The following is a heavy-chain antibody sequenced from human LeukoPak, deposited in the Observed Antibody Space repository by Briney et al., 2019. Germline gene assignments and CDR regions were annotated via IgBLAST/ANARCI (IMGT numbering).Heavy chain of an antibody. D-gene: IGHD6-19*01. Sequence: PGGSLRLSCAASGFTFSSYEMNWVRQAPGKGLEWVSAISTLDGSTYYADSVKGRFTISRDNSKNTLYLQMNSLRAEDTAIYYCAKGGWLEYWGQGTLVSVSS. CDR2: ISTLDGST. V-gene: IGHV3-23*01. CDR3: AKGGWLEY. J-gene: IGHJ4*02. CDR1: GFTFSSYE.